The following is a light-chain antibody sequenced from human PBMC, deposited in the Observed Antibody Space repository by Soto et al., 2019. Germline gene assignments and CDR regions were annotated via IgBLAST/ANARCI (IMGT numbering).Light chain of an antibody. CDR1: QGIGDT. CDR3: QHYVTSTLT. J-gene: IGKJ4*01. V-gene: IGKV3-15*01. Sequence: EIVMTQSPATLSVSPGEGATLSCRASQGIGDTLAWYQQKPGQTPRLLIYDTSIRATGVPARFSGSSSGAELTLTCSRLQSEHFPVYYCQHYVTSTLTFCGGTKVE. CDR2: DTS.